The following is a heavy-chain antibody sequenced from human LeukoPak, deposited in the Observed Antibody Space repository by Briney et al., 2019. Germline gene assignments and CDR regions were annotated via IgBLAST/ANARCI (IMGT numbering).Heavy chain of an antibody. V-gene: IGHV1-2*02. D-gene: IGHD6-13*01. CDR3: ARVFGGWYSSSWVRPFDI. CDR2: INPNSGGT. J-gene: IGHJ3*02. Sequence: GASVKVSCKASGYTFTGYYMHWVRQAPGQGLEWMGWINPNSGGTNYAQKFQGRVTMTRDTSISTAYMELSRLRSDDTAVYYCARVFGGWYSSSWVRPFDIWGQGTMVTVSS. CDR1: GYTFTGYY.